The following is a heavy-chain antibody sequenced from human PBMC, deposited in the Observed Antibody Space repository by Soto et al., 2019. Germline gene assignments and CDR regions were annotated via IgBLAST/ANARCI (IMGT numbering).Heavy chain of an antibody. CDR3: ARVMYCSGGSCPGHYYYGTDV. J-gene: IGHJ6*02. V-gene: IGHV1-69*01. D-gene: IGHD2-15*01. CDR2: IIPIFGTA. CDR1: GGTFSSYA. Sequence: QVQLVQSGAEVKKPGSSVKVSCKASGGTFSSYAISWVRQAPGQGLEWMGGIIPIFGTANYAQKFQGRVTITADESTSTAYMELSSLRSEDTAVYYCARVMYCSGGSCPGHYYYGTDVWGQGTTVTVSS.